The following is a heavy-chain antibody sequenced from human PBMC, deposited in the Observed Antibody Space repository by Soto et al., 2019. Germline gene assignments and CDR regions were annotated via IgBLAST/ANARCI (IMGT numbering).Heavy chain of an antibody. D-gene: IGHD6-13*01. Sequence: SETLSLTCTVSGGSISSGGYYWSWIRQHPGKGLGWIGYIDYSGSTYYNPSLKSRVTISVDTSKIPTSLKLRSVTAADKAVYYCARNPGIAAAGSWFDPWGQGTLVTVSS. CDR1: GGSISSGGYY. J-gene: IGHJ5*02. V-gene: IGHV4-31*03. CDR2: IDYSGST. CDR3: ARNPGIAAAGSWFDP.